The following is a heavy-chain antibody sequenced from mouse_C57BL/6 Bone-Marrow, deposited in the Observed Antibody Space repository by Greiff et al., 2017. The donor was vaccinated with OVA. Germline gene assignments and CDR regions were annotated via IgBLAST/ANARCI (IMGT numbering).Heavy chain of an antibody. D-gene: IGHD1-1*01. V-gene: IGHV1-52*01. CDR2: IDPSDSET. J-gene: IGHJ4*01. CDR3: ARDWDYGSSYYAMDY. Sequence: QVQLQQPGAELVRPGSSVKLSCKASGYTFTSYWMHWVKQRPIQGLEWIGNIDPSDSETHYNQKFKDKATLTVDKSSSTAYMQLSSLTSEDSAVYYCARDWDYGSSYYAMDYWGQGTSVTVSS. CDR1: GYTFTSYW.